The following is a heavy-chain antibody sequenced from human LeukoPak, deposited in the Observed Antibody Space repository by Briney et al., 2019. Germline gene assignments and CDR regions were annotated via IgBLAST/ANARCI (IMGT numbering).Heavy chain of an antibody. CDR3: AKSGYNRFDY. V-gene: IGHV3-23*01. D-gene: IGHD5-24*01. Sequence: GPLRLSCAASGFTFSSSAMSWVRQAPGKGLEWVSTISGSDSSTYYADSVKGRFTISRDNSKNTLYLQMNSLRADDTAVYYCAKSGYNRFDYWGQGTLVTVSS. CDR1: GFTFSSSA. CDR2: ISGSDSST. J-gene: IGHJ4*02.